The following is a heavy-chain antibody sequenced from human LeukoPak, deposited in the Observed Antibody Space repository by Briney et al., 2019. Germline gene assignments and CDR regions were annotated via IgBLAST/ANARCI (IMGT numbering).Heavy chain of an antibody. Sequence: PSETLSLTFTVPGGSISSHYWSSIRQPAGKGLEWIGRIYTRGSTNYNPSLKSRVTMSVDTYKNQFSLKLSSVTAADTAVYYCARDNYYYDSSGYTYYYYYYMDVWGKGTTVTVSS. CDR2: IYTRGST. CDR1: GGSISSHY. CDR3: ARDNYYYDSSGYTYYYYYYMDV. V-gene: IGHV4-4*07. J-gene: IGHJ6*03. D-gene: IGHD3-22*01.